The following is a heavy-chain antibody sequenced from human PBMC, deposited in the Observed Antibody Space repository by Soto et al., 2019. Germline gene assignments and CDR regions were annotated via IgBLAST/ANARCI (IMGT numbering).Heavy chain of an antibody. D-gene: IGHD2-21*01. CDR3: ATSSDWSPLLDY. V-gene: IGHV1-2*02. Sequence: QVHLVQSGAEVTKPGASVKVSCKASEYTFTGYYLHWVRQAPGQGLEWMGWINPNGGGTIYAQKFQGRLTMTRDTSITTAYMALSRLGSDDTAFYYCATSSDWSPLLDYWGQGTLVTVSS. CDR1: EYTFTGYY. CDR2: INPNGGGT. J-gene: IGHJ4*02.